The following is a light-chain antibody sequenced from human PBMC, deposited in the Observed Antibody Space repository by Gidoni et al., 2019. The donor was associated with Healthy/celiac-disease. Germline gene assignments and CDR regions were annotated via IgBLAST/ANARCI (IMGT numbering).Light chain of an antibody. Sequence: DIQMTRSPASLAASVGDRATITCRASQGISNYLAWYQQKPGKVPKLLIYAASTLQSGVPSRFSGSGSGTDFPLTISSLQPEDVATYYCQQYNSAPWTFGQGTKVEIK. CDR3: QQYNSAPWT. J-gene: IGKJ1*01. V-gene: IGKV1-27*01. CDR2: AAS. CDR1: QGISNY.